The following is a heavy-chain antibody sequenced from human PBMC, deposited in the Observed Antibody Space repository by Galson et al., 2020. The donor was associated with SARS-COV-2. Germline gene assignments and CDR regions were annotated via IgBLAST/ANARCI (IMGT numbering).Heavy chain of an antibody. CDR3: ASWYDILTGYYDYYGMDV. CDR1: GFTFSSYG. Sequence: GKSLKISCAASGFTFSSYGMHWVRQAPGKGLEWVAVIWYDGSNKYYADSVKGRFTLSRDNSKNTLYLQMNSLRAEDTAVYYCASWYDILTGYYDYYGMDVWGQGTTVTVSS. D-gene: IGHD3-9*01. V-gene: IGHV3-33*01. J-gene: IGHJ6*02. CDR2: IWYDGSNK.